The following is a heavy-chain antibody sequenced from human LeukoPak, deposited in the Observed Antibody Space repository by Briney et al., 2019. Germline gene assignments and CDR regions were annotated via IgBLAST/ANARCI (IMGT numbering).Heavy chain of an antibody. Sequence: GASVKVSCKASGYTFTAYYMHRVRQAPGQGLEWMGRINPNSGGTEYAQKFQGRVTMTRDTSISTAYMELSRLRSDDTAVYYCASNYYDSSGYYYTLGYWGQGTLVTVSS. J-gene: IGHJ4*02. CDR2: INPNSGGT. V-gene: IGHV1-2*06. D-gene: IGHD3-22*01. CDR3: ASNYYDSSGYYYTLGY. CDR1: GYTFTAYY.